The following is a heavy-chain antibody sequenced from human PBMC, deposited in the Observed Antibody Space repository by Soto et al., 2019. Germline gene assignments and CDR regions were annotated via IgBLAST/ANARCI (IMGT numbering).Heavy chain of an antibody. V-gene: IGHV4-38-2*01. D-gene: IGHD3-3*01. Sequence: SETLSLTCAVSGYPISSGYYWGWIRQSPGKGLEWIGSLYHSGSTYYNPSLKSRVTISVDSSKNQFSLKLSSVTAADTAVYYCARNSYYDFWSGYQRAFDFWGQVTLVTGSS. CDR1: GYPISSGYY. CDR2: LYHSGST. CDR3: ARNSYYDFWSGYQRAFDF. J-gene: IGHJ4*02.